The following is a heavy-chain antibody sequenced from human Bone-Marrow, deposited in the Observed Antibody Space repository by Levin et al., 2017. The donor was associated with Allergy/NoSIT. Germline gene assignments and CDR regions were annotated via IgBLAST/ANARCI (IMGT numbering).Heavy chain of an antibody. CDR1: GFTFSGSS. CDR3: AASNGDFQSRSHY. Sequence: QTGGSLRLSCAASGFTFSGSSFHWVRQASGKGLEWVGRIRTKGNNYATVYAASVEGRFTISRDDSENTAYLQMNSLEIDDTAVYYCAASNGDFQSRSHYWGQGTLVTVSS. D-gene: IGHD4-17*01. V-gene: IGHV3-73*01. J-gene: IGHJ4*02. CDR2: IRTKGNNYAT.